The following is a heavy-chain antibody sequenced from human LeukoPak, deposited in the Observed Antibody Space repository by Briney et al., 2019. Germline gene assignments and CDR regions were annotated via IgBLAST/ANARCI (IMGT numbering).Heavy chain of an antibody. Sequence: KPGGSLRLSCAASGFTFSSYWMHWVRQAPGKGLVWVSRINSDGSSTSYADSVKGRFTISRDISKNTLYLQMNSLRVEDTAVYYCARGVGQDAFDIWGQGTMVTVSS. CDR1: GFTFSSYW. V-gene: IGHV3-74*01. D-gene: IGHD1-26*01. CDR2: INSDGSST. J-gene: IGHJ3*02. CDR3: ARGVGQDAFDI.